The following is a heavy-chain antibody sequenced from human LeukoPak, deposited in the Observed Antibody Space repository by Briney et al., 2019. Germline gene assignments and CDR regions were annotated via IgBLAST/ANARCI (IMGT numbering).Heavy chain of an antibody. CDR3: AKFVWTASGSGY. CDR1: GLAFSDYW. CDR2: IKPDGGHQ. J-gene: IGHJ4*02. V-gene: IGHV3-7*03. Sequence: GGSLRLSCAASGLAFSDYWMSWVRQAPGKGLEWVANIKPDGGHQNYVDSVKGRFTISRDNSKNTLYLQMDSLRDEDTAVYYCAKFVWTASGSGYWGQGTLVTVSS. D-gene: IGHD6-13*01.